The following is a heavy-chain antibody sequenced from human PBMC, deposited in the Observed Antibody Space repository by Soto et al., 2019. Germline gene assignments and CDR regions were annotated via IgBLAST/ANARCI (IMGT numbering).Heavy chain of an antibody. V-gene: IGHV3-30*04. D-gene: IGHD4-17*01. CDR2: ISYDGSNK. CDR1: GFTFISYA. Sequence: QVQLVESGGGVVQPGRSLRLSCAASGFTFISYAIHWVRQAPGKGLEWVAVISYDGSNKYYADSVKGLFTISRDNSKNILYLQRNSLRAEDTAVYYCVRGYDYGVYEYWFDPWGQGTLVTVS. CDR3: VRGYDYGVYEYWFDP. J-gene: IGHJ5*02.